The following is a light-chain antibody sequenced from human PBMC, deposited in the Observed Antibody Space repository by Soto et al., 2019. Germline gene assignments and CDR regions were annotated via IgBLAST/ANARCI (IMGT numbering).Light chain of an antibody. CDR2: DVT. V-gene: IGLV2-14*01. Sequence: QSALTQPASLSGAPGQSITISCTGTSSDVGAYNYVSWYQQHPGKAPKLMIYDVTNRPSGVSNRFSGSKSGNTASLTISGLQAEDEADYYCSSYTRSNTRVFGGGTKLTVL. J-gene: IGLJ2*01. CDR1: SSDVGAYNY. CDR3: SSYTRSNTRV.